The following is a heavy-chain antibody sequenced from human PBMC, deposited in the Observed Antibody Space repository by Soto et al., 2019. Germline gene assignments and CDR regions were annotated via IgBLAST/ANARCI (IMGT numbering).Heavy chain of an antibody. CDR3: AKERGVLDAFDI. CDR1: GFTSSSFV. V-gene: IGHV3-30*18. CDR2: ISSDGNNQ. Sequence: QVQLVESGGGVVQPGTSLRLSCAASGFTSSSFVIHWVRQAPGKGLEWLAVISSDGNNQYYADSVKGRFTISRDNSKKTLYLPVNSLRAEDTAVYFCAKERGVLDAFDIWGHGTMVTVS. J-gene: IGHJ3*02. D-gene: IGHD3-10*01.